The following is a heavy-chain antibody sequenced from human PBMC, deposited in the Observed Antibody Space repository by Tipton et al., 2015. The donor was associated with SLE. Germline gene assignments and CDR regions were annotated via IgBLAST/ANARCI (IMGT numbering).Heavy chain of an antibody. J-gene: IGHJ6*02. CDR1: GFTFSSYA. CDR3: AKRFLEYYYFGMDV. D-gene: IGHD3-3*01. CDR2: INGGGGST. V-gene: IGHV3-23*01. Sequence: SLRLSCAASGFTFSSYAMSWVRQAPGKGLEWVSGINGGGGSTYYADSVKGRFAISRDNSKNTLYLQMNSLRAEDTAVYYCAKRFLEYYYFGMDVWGQGTTVTVSS.